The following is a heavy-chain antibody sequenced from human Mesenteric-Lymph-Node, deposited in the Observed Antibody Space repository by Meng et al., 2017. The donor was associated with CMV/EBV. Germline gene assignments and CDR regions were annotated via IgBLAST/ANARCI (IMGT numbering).Heavy chain of an antibody. CDR2: IIPIFGTA. CDR1: GGTFSSYA. V-gene: IGHV1-69*05. CDR3: ARDREPRGTVFGVLTLRGYNGMDV. Sequence: SVKVSCKASGGTFSSYAISWVRQAPGQGLEWMGGIIPIFGTANYAQKFQGRVTITTDESTSTAYMELSSLRSEDTAVYYCARDREPRGTVFGVLTLRGYNGMDVWGQGTTVTVSS. D-gene: IGHD3-3*01. J-gene: IGHJ6*02.